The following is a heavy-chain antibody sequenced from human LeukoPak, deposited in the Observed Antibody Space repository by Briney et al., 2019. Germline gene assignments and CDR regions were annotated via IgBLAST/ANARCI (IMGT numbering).Heavy chain of an antibody. J-gene: IGHJ4*02. CDR2: ISGSGGST. CDR1: GFTFSSYA. D-gene: IGHD2-2*01. V-gene: IGHV3-23*01. Sequence: PGGSLRLSCAASGFTFSSYAMSWVRQAPGKGLEWVSAISGSGGSTYYADSVKGRFTISRDNSKNTLYLQMNSLRAEDTAVYYCAKEGEESYQLPWGAAPSLWGQGTLVTVSS. CDR3: AKEGEESYQLPWGAAPSL.